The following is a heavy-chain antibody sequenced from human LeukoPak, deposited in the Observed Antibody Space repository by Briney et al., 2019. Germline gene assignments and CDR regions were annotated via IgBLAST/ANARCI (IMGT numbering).Heavy chain of an antibody. CDR1: GGSISSSSYY. Sequence: SETLSPTCTVSGGSISSSSYYWGWIRQPPGKGLEWIGSIYYSGSTYYNPSLKSRVTISVDTSKNQFSLKLSSVTAADTAVYSCARHLLVAENYDFWSGYDSAAAYYFDYWGQGTLVTVSS. CDR2: IYYSGST. V-gene: IGHV4-39*01. D-gene: IGHD3-3*01. CDR3: ARHLLVAENYDFWSGYDSAAAYYFDY. J-gene: IGHJ4*02.